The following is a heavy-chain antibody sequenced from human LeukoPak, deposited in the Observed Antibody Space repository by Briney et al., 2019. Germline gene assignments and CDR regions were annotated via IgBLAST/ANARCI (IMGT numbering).Heavy chain of an antibody. J-gene: IGHJ4*02. CDR1: GYTFTNYD. CDR3: ARALGTTVLLGAY. V-gene: IGHV1-8*01. D-gene: IGHD1-1*01. Sequence: ASVKVSCKASGYTFTNYDINWVRQASGQGLEWLGWISPYSGTTGSAQKFQGRVTMTRNSSISTAYLEMSRLTSEDTAVYYCARALGTTVLLGAYWGQGTPVTVSS. CDR2: ISPYSGTT.